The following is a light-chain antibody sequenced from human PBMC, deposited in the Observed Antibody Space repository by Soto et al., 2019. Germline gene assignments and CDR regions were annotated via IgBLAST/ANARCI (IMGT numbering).Light chain of an antibody. CDR2: EVN. V-gene: IGLV2-23*02. CDR1: SSNVGSYKL. Sequence: QSALTQPASVSGSPGQSITISCTGTSSNVGSYKLVSWYQQHPGKAPKLMLFEVNKRPSGVCNRFSGSKSGNTASLTISGLKVEDEADYYCCSSGGSPTYVFGTGTKVTVL. J-gene: IGLJ1*01. CDR3: CSSGGSPTYV.